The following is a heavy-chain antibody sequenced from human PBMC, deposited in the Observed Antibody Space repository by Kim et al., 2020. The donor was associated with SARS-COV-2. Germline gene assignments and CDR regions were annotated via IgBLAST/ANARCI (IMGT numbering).Heavy chain of an antibody. D-gene: IGHD3-16*01. CDR1: GHFFTRDS. Sequence: ASVKVSCKTSGHFFTRDSIHWVRQAPGQGLEWMGGIDCGNGNTIYSQKFQGRVTFTTDTSASTAYMELSFLRSEDSAVYYCLGGFYFDYWGQGPWSPSSQ. CDR3: LGGFYFDY. J-gene: IGHJ4*02. CDR2: IDCGNGNT. V-gene: IGHV1-3*01.